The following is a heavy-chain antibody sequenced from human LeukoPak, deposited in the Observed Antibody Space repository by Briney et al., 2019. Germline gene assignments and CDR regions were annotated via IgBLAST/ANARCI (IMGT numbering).Heavy chain of an antibody. J-gene: IGHJ4*02. V-gene: IGHV4-34*01. Sequence: SETLSLTCAVYGGSFSGYYWSWIRQPPGKGLEWIGEINHSGSTNYNPSLKSRVTISVDTSKNQFSLKLSSVTAADTAVYYCARDHKSSYHDYWGQGTLVTVSS. CDR2: INHSGST. CDR1: GGSFSGYY. CDR3: ARDHKSSYHDY. D-gene: IGHD3-10*01.